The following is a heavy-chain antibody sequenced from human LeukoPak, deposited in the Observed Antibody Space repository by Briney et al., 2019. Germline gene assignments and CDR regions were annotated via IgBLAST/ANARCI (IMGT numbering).Heavy chain of an antibody. Sequence: GGSLRLSCAASGFTFSSYAMHWVRQAPGKGLEWVAVISYDGSNKYYADSVKGRFTISRDNSKNTLYLRMNSLRAEDTAVYYCARGRATNYFDYWGQGTLVTVSS. J-gene: IGHJ4*02. D-gene: IGHD5-12*01. CDR1: GFTFSSYA. CDR2: ISYDGSNK. CDR3: ARGRATNYFDY. V-gene: IGHV3-30-3*01.